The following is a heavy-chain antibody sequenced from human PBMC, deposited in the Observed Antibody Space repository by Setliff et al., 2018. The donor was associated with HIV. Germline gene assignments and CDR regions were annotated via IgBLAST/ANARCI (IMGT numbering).Heavy chain of an antibody. CDR1: GGTFSSQA. D-gene: IGHD4-17*01. Sequence: ASVKVSCKASGGTFSSQAISWVRQAPGQGLEWMGGIIPIFGTANYAQKFQGRVAITADESTNTAYMELSSLRSEDTAVYYCARRAVTTTYYYYGMDVWGQGTTVTVSS. J-gene: IGHJ6*02. V-gene: IGHV1-69*13. CDR2: IIPIFGTA. CDR3: ARRAVTTTYYYYGMDV.